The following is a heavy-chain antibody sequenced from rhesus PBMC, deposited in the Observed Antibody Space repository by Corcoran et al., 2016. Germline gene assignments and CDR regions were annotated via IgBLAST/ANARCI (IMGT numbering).Heavy chain of an antibody. D-gene: IGHD6-13*01. CDR1: GGSIRGAYD. CDR3: AREDGNIAAGPGYYDY. Sequence: QVQLQESGPGLVKPSETLSLTCDVSGGSIRGAYDWSWIRPPPAKGLEWIGYISGSSGNTNYNPSLRNRVTISKDTSKNQCSLKLSSGTAADTAVYFCAREDGNIAAGPGYYDYWGQGVLVTVSS. CDR2: ISGSSGNT. V-gene: IGHV4-76*01. J-gene: IGHJ4*01.